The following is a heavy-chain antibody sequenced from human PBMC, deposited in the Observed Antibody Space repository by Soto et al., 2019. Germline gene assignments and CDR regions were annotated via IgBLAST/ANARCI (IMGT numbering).Heavy chain of an antibody. D-gene: IGHD3-22*01. CDR1: GGSISSGGYY. Sequence: QVQLQESGPGLVKPSQTLSLTCTVSGGSISSGGYYWSWIRQHPGKCLEWIGYIYYSGSTYYNPSLKSRVTISVDTSKNQFSLKLSSVTAADTAVYYCARDGYYYDSNGYQQHLFDYWGQGTLVTVSS. CDR2: IYYSGST. CDR3: ARDGYYYDSNGYQQHLFDY. J-gene: IGHJ4*02. V-gene: IGHV4-31*03.